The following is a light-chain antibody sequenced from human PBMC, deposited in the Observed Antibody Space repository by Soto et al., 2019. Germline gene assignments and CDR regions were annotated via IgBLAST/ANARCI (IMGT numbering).Light chain of an antibody. CDR2: GTS. Sequence: IVFTQCPCTLHLSPGERATLSCRASQSVTNNYLAWFQQKPGQASRLLIFGTSTRATGIPARFSGSGSGTEFTLTISSLQSEDFAVYYCQQYNNWTPITFGQGTRLESK. CDR3: QQYNNWTPIT. V-gene: IGKV3-15*01. CDR1: QSVTNN. J-gene: IGKJ5*01.